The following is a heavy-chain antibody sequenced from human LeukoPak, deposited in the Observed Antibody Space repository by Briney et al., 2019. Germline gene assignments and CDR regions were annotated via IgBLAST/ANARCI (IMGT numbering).Heavy chain of an antibody. CDR2: IYYGGST. V-gene: IGHV4-59*02. J-gene: IGHJ4*02. D-gene: IGHD6-13*01. CDR3: AREGDAAAGKLDS. CDR1: GCSVGSYY. Sequence: PSESLTLTCTVSGCSVGSYYWSWIRQPPGKGLEWIGCIYYGGSTNYNPSLKSRVTISLDTSKKQFPMNLISVTAADTAVYYCAREGDAAAGKLDSWGQGTLVTVSS.